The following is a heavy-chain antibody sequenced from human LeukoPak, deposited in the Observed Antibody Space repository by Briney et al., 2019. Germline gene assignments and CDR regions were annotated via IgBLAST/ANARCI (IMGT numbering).Heavy chain of an antibody. CDR3: ATVPLLDPVTPGGAFDI. CDR2: ISAYNGNT. J-gene: IGHJ3*02. CDR1: GYTFTSYG. Sequence: GASVKVSCKASGYTFTSYGISWVRQAPGQGLEWMGWISAYNGNTNYAQKLQGRVTMTTDTSTDTAYMELSSLRSEDTAVYYCATVPLLDPVTPGGAFDIWGQGTMVTVSS. D-gene: IGHD4-17*01. V-gene: IGHV1-18*01.